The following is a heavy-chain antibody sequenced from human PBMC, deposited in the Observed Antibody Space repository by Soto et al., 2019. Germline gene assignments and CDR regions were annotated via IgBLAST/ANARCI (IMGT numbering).Heavy chain of an antibody. J-gene: IGHJ6*03. CDR2: ISAYNGNT. CDR3: ARVRQLVVYIYDYMDV. D-gene: IGHD6-6*01. CDR1: GYTFTNYG. V-gene: IGHV1-18*01. Sequence: QVQLLQSGAEVKKPGASVKVSCKASGYTFTNYGITWVRQAPGQGLEWMGWISAYNGNTHYTQRLQGRVTMTTDTSTSTAYMELRGLRSADTAVYYCARVRQLVVYIYDYMDVWGKGTTVTVSS.